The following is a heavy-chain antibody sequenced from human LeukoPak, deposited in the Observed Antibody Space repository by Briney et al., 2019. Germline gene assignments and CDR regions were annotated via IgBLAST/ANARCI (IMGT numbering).Heavy chain of an antibody. J-gene: IGHJ4*02. CDR3: AREGHYYDSSGYYYVSDY. Sequence: GASVKVSCKASGYTFNSYVINWVRQAPGQGLEWMGWINSDTGNPTYAQAFTGRFVFSLDSSVSTAYLQISSLKAEDTAVYYCAREGHYYDSSGYYYVSDYWGQGTLVTVSS. CDR2: INSDTGNP. V-gene: IGHV7-4-1*02. D-gene: IGHD3-22*01. CDR1: GYTFNSYV.